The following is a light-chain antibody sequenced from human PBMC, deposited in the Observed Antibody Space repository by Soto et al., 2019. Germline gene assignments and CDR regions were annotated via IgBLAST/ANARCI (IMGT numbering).Light chain of an antibody. V-gene: IGKV1-39*01. Sequence: TQSPGTLSLSPGERATLSCRASQSVSSNLAWYQQKPGKAPKLLIFAASTLRSGVPSRFSGSGSGTDFTLTISSLQPEDFATYYCQQSYSTPWTFGQGTKVDIK. J-gene: IGKJ1*01. CDR3: QQSYSTPWT. CDR2: AAS. CDR1: QSVSSN.